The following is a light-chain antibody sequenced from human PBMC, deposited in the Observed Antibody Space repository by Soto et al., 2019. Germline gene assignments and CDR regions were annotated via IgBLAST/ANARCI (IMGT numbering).Light chain of an antibody. Sequence: DIQMTQSPSTLSASVGDRVTITCRASQSISNWLAWYQQKPGKATKLLIFKASTLESGVPSRFSGSGSGAEFTLNISSLQPDDFATYHCQQYDTYPRTVGEGTKVDIK. CDR3: QQYDTYPRT. J-gene: IGKJ1*01. V-gene: IGKV1-5*03. CDR1: QSISNW. CDR2: KAS.